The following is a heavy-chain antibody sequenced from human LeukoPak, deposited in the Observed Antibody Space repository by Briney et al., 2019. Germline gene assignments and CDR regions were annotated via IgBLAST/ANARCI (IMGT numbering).Heavy chain of an antibody. D-gene: IGHD3-10*01. V-gene: IGHV4-30-2*01. CDR1: GGSINHDGYS. J-gene: IGHJ4*02. Sequence: SQTLSLTCDVSGGSINHDGYSWSWIRQPPGKGLEWIGHISHSGRTSYNPSLKSRVTISLDRSKNQFSLKLTAVTAADTAMYYCARGYYGSGSFDLDYWGQGTLVIVSS. CDR2: ISHSGRT. CDR3: ARGYYGSGSFDLDY.